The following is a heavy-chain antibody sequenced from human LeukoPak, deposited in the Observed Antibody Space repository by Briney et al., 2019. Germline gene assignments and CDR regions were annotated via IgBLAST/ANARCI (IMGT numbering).Heavy chain of an antibody. CDR3: AKEGPLPGFGELLAYFDY. D-gene: IGHD3-10*01. V-gene: IGHV3-23*01. Sequence: PGGSLRLSCAASGFTFSSYAMSWVRQAPGKGLEWASAISGSGGSTYYADSVKGRFTISRDNSKNTLYLQMNSLRAEDTAVYYCAKEGPLPGFGELLAYFDYWGQGTLVTVSS. CDR1: GFTFSSYA. J-gene: IGHJ4*02. CDR2: ISGSGGST.